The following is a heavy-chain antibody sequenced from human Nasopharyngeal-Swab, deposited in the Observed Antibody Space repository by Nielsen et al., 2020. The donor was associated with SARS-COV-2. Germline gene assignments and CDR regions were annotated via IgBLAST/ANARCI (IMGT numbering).Heavy chain of an antibody. J-gene: IGHJ4*02. D-gene: IGHD4-11*01. CDR1: GGSFSGYY. CDR2: ISHSGST. V-gene: IGHV4-34*01. Sequence: SETLSLTCAVYGGSFSGYYWSWIRQPPGKGLEWIGEISHSGSTNYNPSLKSRVTISVDTSKNQFSLKLSSVTAADTAVYYCARGHSNDSFDYWGQGTLVTVSS. CDR3: ARGHSNDSFDY.